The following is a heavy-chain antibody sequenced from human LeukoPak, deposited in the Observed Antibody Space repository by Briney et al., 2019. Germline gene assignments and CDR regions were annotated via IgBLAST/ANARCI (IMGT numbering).Heavy chain of an antibody. V-gene: IGHV4-34*01. Sequence: PSETLSLTCAVYGGSFSGYYWSWIRQPPGKGLEWIGEINHRGSTNYNPSLKSRVTISVDTSKNQFSLILNSVTAADTAFYYCAREMGHDLTEFDSWGQGTLVTVSS. D-gene: IGHD3-3*01. CDR3: AREMGHDLTEFDS. CDR1: GGSFSGYY. J-gene: IGHJ4*02. CDR2: INHRGST.